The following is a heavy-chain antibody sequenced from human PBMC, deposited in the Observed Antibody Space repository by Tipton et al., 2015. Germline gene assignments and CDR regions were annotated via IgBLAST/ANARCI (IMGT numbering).Heavy chain of an antibody. J-gene: IGHJ6*02. V-gene: IGHV3-23*01. Sequence: TLSLTCAASRFTFNIYAMSWVRQAPGKGLEWVSSISGSGGGTYYADSVNGRFTISRDNSKNTLYLQMNSLRAEDTAVYYCAKGVAYYYAMDVWGQGTTVTVSS. CDR1: RFTFNIYA. CDR2: ISGSGGGT. CDR3: AKGVAYYYAMDV. D-gene: IGHD2-15*01.